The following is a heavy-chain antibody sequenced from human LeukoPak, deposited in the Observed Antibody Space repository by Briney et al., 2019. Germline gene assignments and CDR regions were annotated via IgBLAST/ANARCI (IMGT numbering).Heavy chain of an antibody. CDR1: GFTFSSYS. Sequence: GGSLRLSCAASGFTFSSYSMNWVRQAPGKGLEWVSSISSSSSYIYYADSVKGRFTISRDNAKNSLYLQMNSLRAEDTAVYYCARGHLDPKEALPFYMDVWGKGTTVTISS. J-gene: IGHJ6*03. V-gene: IGHV3-21*01. CDR3: ARGHLDPKEALPFYMDV. CDR2: ISSSSSYI.